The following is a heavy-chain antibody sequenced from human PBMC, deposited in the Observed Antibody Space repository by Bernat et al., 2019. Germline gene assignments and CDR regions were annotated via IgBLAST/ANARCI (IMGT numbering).Heavy chain of an antibody. Sequence: QVQLQESGPGLVKPSETLSLTCTVSGGSISSYYWSWIRQPPGKGLEWIGYIYYSGSTNYNPSLKSRVTISVDTSKNQFSLKPSSVTAADTAVYYCARDSWSRYDFWSGYYSEGFDYWGQGTLVTVSA. CDR3: ARDSWSRYDFWSGYYSEGFDY. D-gene: IGHD3-3*01. CDR2: IYYSGST. J-gene: IGHJ4*02. V-gene: IGHV4-59*01. CDR1: GGSISSYY.